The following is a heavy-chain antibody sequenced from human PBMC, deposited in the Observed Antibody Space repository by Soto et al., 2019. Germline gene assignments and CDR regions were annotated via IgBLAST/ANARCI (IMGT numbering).Heavy chain of an antibody. CDR2: IIVASGRT. V-gene: IGHV1-58*01. CDR1: GFTFTNSA. CDR3: VAELYSGGGCCSFDF. D-gene: IGHD2-21*02. Sequence: AASVKVSCKTSGFTFTNSAVQWVRQARGQRLEWIGWIIVASGRTNYAREVQERVTISRDTSTATAYMELSGLRSEDTAVYYCVAELYSGGGCCSFDFWGQGTMVTDSS. J-gene: IGHJ3*01.